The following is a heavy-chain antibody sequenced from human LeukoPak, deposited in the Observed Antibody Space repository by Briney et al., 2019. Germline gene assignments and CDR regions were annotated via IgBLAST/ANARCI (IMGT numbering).Heavy chain of an antibody. CDR1: GGSISSSSYY. Sequence: SETLSLTCTVSGGSISSSSYYWGWIRQPPGKGLEWIGSIYYSGSTYYNPSLKSRVTISVDTSKNQFSLKLSSVTAADTAVYYCARGDSSGYYGIDYWGQGTLVTVSS. D-gene: IGHD3-22*01. CDR2: IYYSGST. CDR3: ARGDSSGYYGIDY. V-gene: IGHV4-39*07. J-gene: IGHJ4*02.